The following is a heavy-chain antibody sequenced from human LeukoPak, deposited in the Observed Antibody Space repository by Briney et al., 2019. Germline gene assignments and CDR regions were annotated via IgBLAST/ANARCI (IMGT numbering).Heavy chain of an antibody. CDR1: GYTFTGYY. Sequence: GASVKVPCKASGYTFTGYYMHWVRQAPGQGLEWMGWINPNSGGTNYAQKFQGRVTMTRDTSISTAYMELSRLRSDDTAVYYCARARGYSGYDAFDIWGQGTMVTVSS. CDR3: ARARGYSGYDAFDI. J-gene: IGHJ3*02. CDR2: INPNSGGT. V-gene: IGHV1-2*02. D-gene: IGHD5-12*01.